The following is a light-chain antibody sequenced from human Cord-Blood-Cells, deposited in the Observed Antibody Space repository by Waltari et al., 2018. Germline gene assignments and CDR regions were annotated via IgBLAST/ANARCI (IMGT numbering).Light chain of an antibody. Sequence: QSALTQPASVSGSPGQSITISCTGTSSDVGSYNLVSWYQQPPGKAPKLLIYAGSKRPSGVSNRFSGSKSGNTASLTFSGLQAEDEADYYCCSYAGSSTYVFGTGTKVTVL. V-gene: IGLV2-23*01. CDR1: SSDVGSYNL. J-gene: IGLJ1*01. CDR3: CSYAGSSTYV. CDR2: AGS.